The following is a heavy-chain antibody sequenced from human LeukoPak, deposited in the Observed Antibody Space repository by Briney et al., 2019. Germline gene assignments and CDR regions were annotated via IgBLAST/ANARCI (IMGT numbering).Heavy chain of an antibody. CDR3: AKSLPFDY. CDR2: ISGSGGST. V-gene: IGHV3-23*01. J-gene: IGHJ4*02. CDR1: GFTFATYT. Sequence: GGSLRLACTGAGFTFATYTFNWVRQAPGKGLEWVSAISGSGGSTYYADSVKGRFTISRDNSKNTLYLQMNSLRAEDTAVYYCAKSLPFDYWGQGTLVTVSS.